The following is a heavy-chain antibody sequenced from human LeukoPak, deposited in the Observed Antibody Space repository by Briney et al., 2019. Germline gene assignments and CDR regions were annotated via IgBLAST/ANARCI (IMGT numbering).Heavy chain of an antibody. CDR3: ARDSSGSSFDY. V-gene: IGHV3-21*01. CDR1: GFTFSSYS. Sequence: PGRSLRLSCAASGFTFSSYSMNWVRQAPGKGLEWVSFISSSRRYIYYADSVKGRFTISRDNDKNSLYLQMNSLRAEDTAVYYCARDSSGSSFDYWGQGTLVTVSS. CDR2: ISSSRRYI. D-gene: IGHD1-26*01. J-gene: IGHJ4*02.